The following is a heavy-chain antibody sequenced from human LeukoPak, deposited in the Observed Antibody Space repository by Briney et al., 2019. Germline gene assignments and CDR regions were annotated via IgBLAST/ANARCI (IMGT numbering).Heavy chain of an antibody. CDR2: LSSSGSHT. CDR3: ARDGYGALRFDC. CDR1: GFTASDYY. V-gene: IGHV3-11*06. Sequence: GGSLRLSCAASGFTASDYYMSWIRQAPGKGLEWISYLSSSGSHTNFADSVEGRFTISRDNAKNSLYLQMNSLRVEDTAVYYCARDGYGALRFDCWGQGTLVTVSS. J-gene: IGHJ4*02. D-gene: IGHD4/OR15-4a*01.